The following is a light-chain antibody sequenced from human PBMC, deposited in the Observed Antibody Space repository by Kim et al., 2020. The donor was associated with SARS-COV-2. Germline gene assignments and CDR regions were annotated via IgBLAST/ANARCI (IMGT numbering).Light chain of an antibody. CDR3: NSRDSNDNVV. CDR1: SLRSYY. Sequence: SSELTQDPAVSVALGQTVRITCQGDSLRSYYATWYQQKPGQATIVVIYGKNNRPSGIPDRFSGSSSGNTAYLTITGTQAGDEADYYCNSRDSNDNVVFGG. V-gene: IGLV3-19*01. J-gene: IGLJ2*01. CDR2: GKN.